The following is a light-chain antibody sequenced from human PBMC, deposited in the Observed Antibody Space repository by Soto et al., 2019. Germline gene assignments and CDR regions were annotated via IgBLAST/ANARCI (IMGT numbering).Light chain of an antibody. CDR1: QSLLHSNGYNY. CDR3: MQALQTPST. J-gene: IGKJ1*01. V-gene: IGKV2-28*01. Sequence: DIVMTQSPLSLPVTPGEPASISCRSSQSLLHSNGYNYLDWYLQKPGQSPQLLIYLGSNRASGVPDRFSGSGSGTDVTLKISRVEAEDVGVYYCMQALQTPSTFGQGTKVEIK. CDR2: LGS.